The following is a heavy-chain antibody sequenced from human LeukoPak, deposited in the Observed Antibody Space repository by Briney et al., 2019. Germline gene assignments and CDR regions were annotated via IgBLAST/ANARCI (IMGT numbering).Heavy chain of an antibody. Sequence: SVKVSCKASGGTFSSYTISWVRQAPGQGLEWMGRIIPILGIANYAQKFQGRVTITADKSTSTAYMELSSLRSEDTAVYYCARESEGYYDSSGYPDYWGQGTLVTVSS. V-gene: IGHV1-69*04. CDR2: IIPILGIA. D-gene: IGHD3-22*01. CDR3: ARESEGYYDSSGYPDY. J-gene: IGHJ4*02. CDR1: GGTFSSYT.